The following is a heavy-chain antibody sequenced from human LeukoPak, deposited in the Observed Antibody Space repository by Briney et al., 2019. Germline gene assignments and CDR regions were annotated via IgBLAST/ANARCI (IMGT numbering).Heavy chain of an antibody. V-gene: IGHV3-23*01. Sequence: GGSLRLSCAASGFIFSSYWMSWVRQIPGKGLEWVSAISGSDDGTYYADSVKGRFTISRDNSRNTLYLQMNTLRAEDTAVYFCAKSPVSSCRGSFCYPFDYWGQGNLVTVSS. CDR2: ISGSDDGT. CDR1: GFIFSSYW. D-gene: IGHD2-15*01. CDR3: AKSPVSSCRGSFCYPFDY. J-gene: IGHJ4*02.